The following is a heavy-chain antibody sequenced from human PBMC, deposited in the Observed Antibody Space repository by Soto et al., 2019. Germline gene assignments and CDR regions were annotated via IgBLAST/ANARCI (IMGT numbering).Heavy chain of an antibody. CDR3: ARQPTTGDTDLWCEP. CDR2: LFYSGCT. Sequence: QLQLLESGPGLVKASETLSLTCSVSGGSISTSRSYWAWIRQPPGKGLEWIANLFYSGCTFYNPSLARRAPVSVDTSKNEFSLKLRSVPAADTAVYDCARQPTTGDTDLWCEPWGQGTLVTVSS. CDR1: GGSISTSRSY. J-gene: IGHJ5*02. V-gene: IGHV4-39*01. D-gene: IGHD2-21*01.